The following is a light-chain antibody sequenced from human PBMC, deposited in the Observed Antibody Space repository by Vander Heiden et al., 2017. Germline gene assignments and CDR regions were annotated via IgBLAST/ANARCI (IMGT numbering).Light chain of an antibody. Sequence: EIVLTQSPGTLSLSPGERATLSCRASQTARSNYLAWYQQRPGQAPRLLFYGASSRAAGIPDRFSASGSATDFTLTIRRLEPEDFAVYYCQQYGSSPPLTFGGGTKVEIK. CDR2: GAS. CDR3: QQYGSSPPLT. J-gene: IGKJ4*01. V-gene: IGKV3-20*01. CDR1: QTARSNY.